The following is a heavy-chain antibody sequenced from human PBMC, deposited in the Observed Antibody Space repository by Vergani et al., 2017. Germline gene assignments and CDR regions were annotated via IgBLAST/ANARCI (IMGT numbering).Heavy chain of an antibody. Sequence: EVQLVESGGGLVKPGGSLRLSCAASGFTFSSYSMNWVRQAPGKGLEWVSSISSSSSYIYYADSVKGRFTISRDNAKNSLYLQMNSLRAEDTAVYYCARDRGPRVSTSCSYWGQGTLVTVSS. CDR3: ARDRGPRVSTSCSY. CDR1: GFTFSSYS. V-gene: IGHV3-21*01. CDR2: ISSSSSYI. D-gene: IGHD2-2*01. J-gene: IGHJ4*02.